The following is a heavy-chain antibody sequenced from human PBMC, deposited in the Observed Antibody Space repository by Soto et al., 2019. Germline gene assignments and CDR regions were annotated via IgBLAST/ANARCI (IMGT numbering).Heavy chain of an antibody. V-gene: IGHV3-11*05. D-gene: IGHD3-9*01. CDR3: ARDLNYDILTGKENYFDY. Sequence: PGGSLRLSCAASGFTFSDYYMSWIRQAPGKGLEWVSYISSSSSYTNYADSVKGRFTISRDNAKNSLYLQMNSLRAEDTAVYYCARDLNYDILTGKENYFDYWGQGTLVTVS. CDR1: GFTFSDYY. CDR2: ISSSSSYT. J-gene: IGHJ4*02.